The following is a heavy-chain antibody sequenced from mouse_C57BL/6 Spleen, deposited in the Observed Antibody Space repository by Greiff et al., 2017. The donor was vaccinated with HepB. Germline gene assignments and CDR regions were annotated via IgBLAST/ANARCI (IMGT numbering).Heavy chain of an antibody. CDR3: ARYSYPMDY. V-gene: IGHV7-3*01. CDR1: GFTFTDYY. J-gene: IGHJ4*01. CDR2: IRNKANGYTT. Sequence: EVQVVESGGGLVQPGGSLSLSCAASGFTFTDYYMSWVRQPPGKALEWLGFIRNKANGYTTEYSASVKGRFTISRDNSQSILYLQMNALRAEDSATYYCARYSYPMDYWGQGTSVTVSS.